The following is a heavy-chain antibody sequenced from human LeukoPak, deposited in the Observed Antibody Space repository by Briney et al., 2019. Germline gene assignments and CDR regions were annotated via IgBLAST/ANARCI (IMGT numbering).Heavy chain of an antibody. CDR3: AKDGDSSGYPYYFDY. CDR2: ISGSGGST. V-gene: IGHV3-23*01. CDR1: GFTFSSYA. Sequence: PGGSLRLSCAASGFTFSSYAMSWVRQAPAKGLEWVSAISGSGGSTYYADSVKGRFTISRDNSKNTLYLQMNSLRAEDTAVYYCAKDGDSSGYPYYFDYWGQGTLVTVSS. D-gene: IGHD3-22*01. J-gene: IGHJ4*02.